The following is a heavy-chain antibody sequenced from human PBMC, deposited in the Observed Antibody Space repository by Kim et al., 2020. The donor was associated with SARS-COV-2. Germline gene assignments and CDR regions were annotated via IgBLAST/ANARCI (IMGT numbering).Heavy chain of an antibody. Sequence: GGSLRLSCAASGFTFSSYAMSWVRQAPGKGLEWVSAISGSGGSTYYADSVKGRFTISRDNSKNTLYLQMNSLRAEDTAVYYCAKVKGKDSSSHYYYYYGMDVWGQGTTVTVSS. CDR2: ISGSGGST. CDR3: AKVKGKDSSSHYYYYYGMDV. V-gene: IGHV3-23*01. CDR1: GFTFSSYA. D-gene: IGHD6-6*01. J-gene: IGHJ6*02.